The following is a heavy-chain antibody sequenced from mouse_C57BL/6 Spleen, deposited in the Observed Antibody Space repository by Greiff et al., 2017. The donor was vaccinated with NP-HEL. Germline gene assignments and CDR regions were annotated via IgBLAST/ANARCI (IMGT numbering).Heavy chain of an antibody. D-gene: IGHD1-1*01. J-gene: IGHJ2*01. V-gene: IGHV5-6*01. CDR2: ISSGGSYT. Sequence: EVQLVESGGDLVKPGGSLKLSCAASGFTFSSYGMSWVRQTPDKRLEWVATISSGGSYTYYPDSVKGRFTISRDNAKNTLYLQMSSLKSEDTAMYYCARWMSNPTVPYFDYWGQGTTLTVSS. CDR3: ARWMSNPTVPYFDY. CDR1: GFTFSSYG.